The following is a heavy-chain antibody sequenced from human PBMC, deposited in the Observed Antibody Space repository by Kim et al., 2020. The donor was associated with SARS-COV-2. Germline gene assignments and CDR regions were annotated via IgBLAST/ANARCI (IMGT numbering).Heavy chain of an antibody. CDR3: AKAQQLAALNY. Sequence: KYYADSVKGRFTISRDNSKNTLYLQINSLRAEDTAVYYCAKAQQLAALNYWGQGTLVTVSS. J-gene: IGHJ4*02. D-gene: IGHD6-13*01. CDR2: K. V-gene: IGHV3-33*06.